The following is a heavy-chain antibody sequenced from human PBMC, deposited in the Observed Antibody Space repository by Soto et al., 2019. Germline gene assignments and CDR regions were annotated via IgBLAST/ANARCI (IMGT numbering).Heavy chain of an antibody. CDR2: ISGSGGGT. D-gene: IGHD6-6*01. V-gene: IGHV3-23*01. J-gene: IGHJ4*02. CDR3: AKTAAARPNLYLDS. Sequence: PGGSLRLSCAATGFTFSSYAMSWVRQAPGKGLEWVSVISGSGGGTYYADSVKGRFTISRDKSKNTLYLQMNSLRVEDTAVFYCAKTAAARPNLYLDSRGKGPLVTVSS. CDR1: GFTFSSYA.